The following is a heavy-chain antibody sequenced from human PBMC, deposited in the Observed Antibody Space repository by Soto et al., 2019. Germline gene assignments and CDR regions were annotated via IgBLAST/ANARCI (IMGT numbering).Heavy chain of an antibody. CDR2: IYPGDSDT. V-gene: IGHV5-51*01. Sequence: GESLKISCKGSGYSFTSYWIGWVRQMSGKGLEWMGIIYPGDSDTRYSPSFQGQVTISADKSISTAYLQWSSLKASDTAMYYCARQHYYGLGSSYGMDVWGQGTTVTLSS. CDR3: ARQHYYGLGSSYGMDV. CDR1: GYSFTSYW. J-gene: IGHJ6*02. D-gene: IGHD3-10*01.